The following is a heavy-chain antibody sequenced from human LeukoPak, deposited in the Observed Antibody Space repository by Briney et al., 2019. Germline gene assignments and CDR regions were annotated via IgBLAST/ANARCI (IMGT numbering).Heavy chain of an antibody. CDR1: GGTFSSYA. J-gene: IGHJ4*02. V-gene: IGHV1-69*13. CDR2: IIPIFGTA. D-gene: IGHD1-26*01. Sequence: GASVKVSCKASGGTFSSYAISWVRQAPGQGLEWMGGIIPIFGTANYAQKFQGRVTITADESTSTAYMELSSLRSEDTAVNYCARESGSYNTPFRYWGQGTLVTVSS. CDR3: ARESGSYNTPFRY.